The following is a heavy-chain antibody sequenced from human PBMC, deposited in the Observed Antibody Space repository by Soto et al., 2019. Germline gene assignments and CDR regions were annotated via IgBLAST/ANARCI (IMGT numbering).Heavy chain of an antibody. Sequence: QVQLVESGGGVVQPGRSLRLSCAASGFTISTCAMHWVRQAPGKGLEWVAVISYDEKNKYFADSVKGRFTISRDNSKNMLYLQLNSLRAEDTAVYYCTKILGGGWLIDYWGQGTLVTVSS. CDR3: TKILGGGWLIDY. J-gene: IGHJ4*02. V-gene: IGHV3-30*18. CDR2: ISYDEKNK. CDR1: GFTISTCA. D-gene: IGHD6-19*01.